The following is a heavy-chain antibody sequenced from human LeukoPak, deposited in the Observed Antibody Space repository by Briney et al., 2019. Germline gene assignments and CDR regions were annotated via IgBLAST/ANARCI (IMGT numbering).Heavy chain of an antibody. D-gene: IGHD6-6*01. J-gene: IGHJ4*02. Sequence: PSETLSLTCTVSGGSIGSYYWSWLRQPPGKGLEWIGYIYYSGSTNCNPSLKSRVTISVDTSKNQFSLKLSSVTAADTAVYYCARVVQVFDYWGQGTLVTVSS. CDR3: ARVVQVFDY. V-gene: IGHV4-59*01. CDR2: IYYSGST. CDR1: GGSIGSYY.